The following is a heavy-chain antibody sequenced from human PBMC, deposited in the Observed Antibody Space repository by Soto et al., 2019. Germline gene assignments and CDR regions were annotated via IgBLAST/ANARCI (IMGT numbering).Heavy chain of an antibody. Sequence: ASVKVSCKASGYTFTSYGISWVRQAPGQGLEWMGWISAYNGNTNYAQKLQGRVTMTTDTSTSTAYMELRSLRSDDTAVYYCARRICTSASCYVPEGNWLDPWGQGTLVTSPQ. CDR1: GYTFTSYG. V-gene: IGHV1-18*01. D-gene: IGHD2-2*01. CDR3: ARRICTSASCYVPEGNWLDP. J-gene: IGHJ5*02. CDR2: ISAYNGNT.